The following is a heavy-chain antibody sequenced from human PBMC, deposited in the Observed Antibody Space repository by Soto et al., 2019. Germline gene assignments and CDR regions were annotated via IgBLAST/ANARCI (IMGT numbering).Heavy chain of an antibody. CDR3: ARVSITISGVVIQPRLDY. CDR1: GFTFTSYG. D-gene: IGHD3-3*01. CDR2: ISGYKGQT. J-gene: IGHJ4*01. V-gene: IGHV1-18*04. Sequence: ASVEVSCKASGFTFTSYGFTWVRQAPGQGLEWMGWISGYKGQTKYSQKFQGRVTMTTDTAASTAYMEVRSLSSDAAAIYYCARVSITISGVVIQPRLDYWGQGTLVTVSS.